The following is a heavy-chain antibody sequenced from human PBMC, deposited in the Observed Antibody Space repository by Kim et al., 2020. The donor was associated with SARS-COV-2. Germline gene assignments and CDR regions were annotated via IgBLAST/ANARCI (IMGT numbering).Heavy chain of an antibody. V-gene: IGHV4-38-2*02. D-gene: IGHD1-7*01. CDR3: ARDLPKLDLEVYYFDY. CDR2: IYHSGST. J-gene: IGHJ4*01. Sequence: SETLSLTCTVSGYSISSGYYWGWIRQPPGKGLEWIGSIYHSGSTYYNPSLKSRVTISVDTSKNQFSLKLSSVTAADTAVYYCARDLPKLDLEVYYFDYW. CDR1: GYSISSGYY.